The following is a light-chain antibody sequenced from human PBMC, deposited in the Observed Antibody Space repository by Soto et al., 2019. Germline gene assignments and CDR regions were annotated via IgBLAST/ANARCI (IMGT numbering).Light chain of an antibody. CDR1: QSINSY. V-gene: IGKV1-39*01. CDR2: AAS. CDR3: QQSFSTPRT. J-gene: IGKJ1*01. Sequence: DIQMTQSPSSQSASAGDRVTITCRASQSINSYLNWYQQKPGKAPKLLIYAASSLQSGVPSRFSGSGSETDFTLTITSLQPDDFATYYCQQSFSTPRTFGQGTRVDI.